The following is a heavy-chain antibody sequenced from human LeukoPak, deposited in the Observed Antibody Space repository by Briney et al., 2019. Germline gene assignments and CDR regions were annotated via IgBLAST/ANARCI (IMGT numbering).Heavy chain of an antibody. CDR2: INPSGGST. D-gene: IGHD2-15*01. CDR1: GYTFTSYY. J-gene: IGHJ3*02. CDR3: ASTSRLVAKDAFDI. V-gene: IGHV1-46*01. Sequence: ASVKVSCKASGYTFTSYYMHWVRQAPGQGLEWMGIINPSGGSTSYAQKFQGRVTITADKSTSTAYMELSSLRSEDTAVYHCASTSRLVAKDAFDIWGQGTMVTVSS.